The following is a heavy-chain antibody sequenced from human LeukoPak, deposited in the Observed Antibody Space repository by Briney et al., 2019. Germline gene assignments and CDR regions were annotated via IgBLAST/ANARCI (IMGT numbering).Heavy chain of an antibody. CDR3: ASSAAATMIYYYYGMDV. CDR1: GFTFSSYS. V-gene: IGHV3-21*01. J-gene: IGHJ6*02. D-gene: IGHD6-13*01. CDR2: ISSSSSYI. Sequence: TGGSLRLSCAASGFTFSSYSMNWVRQAPGKGLEWVSSISSSSSYIYYADSVKGRFTISRDNAKNSLYLQMNSLRAEDTAAYYCASSAAATMIYYYYGMDVWGQGTTVTVSS.